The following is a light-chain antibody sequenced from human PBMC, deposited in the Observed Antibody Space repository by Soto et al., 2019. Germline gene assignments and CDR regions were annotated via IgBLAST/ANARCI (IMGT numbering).Light chain of an antibody. V-gene: IGLV1-44*01. CDR2: TTN. J-gene: IGLJ3*02. CDR1: SSKIGSNP. CDR3: ATWEDTLYGPV. Sequence: QSVLTQPPSASGTPGQTVTISCSGSSSKIGSNPVQCYQHVPGTAPKLLIYTTNHRPSGVPDLFSGSKSGTSASLAISGLQSADESDYHCATWEDTLYGPVFGGGTKLTVL.